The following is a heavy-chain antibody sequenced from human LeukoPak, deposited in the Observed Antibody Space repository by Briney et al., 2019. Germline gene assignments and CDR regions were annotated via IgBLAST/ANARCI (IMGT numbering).Heavy chain of an antibody. D-gene: IGHD3-10*01. CDR2: ISYDGSNK. CDR1: GFTFSSYG. J-gene: IGHJ4*02. Sequence: GRSLRLSCAASGFTFSSYGMHWVRQAPGKGLEWVAVISYDGSNKYYADSVKGRFTISRDNSRNTLYLQMNSLRAEDTAVYYCTTDVGMVRGVAFDYWGQGTLVTVSS. CDR3: TTDVGMVRGVAFDY. V-gene: IGHV3-30*03.